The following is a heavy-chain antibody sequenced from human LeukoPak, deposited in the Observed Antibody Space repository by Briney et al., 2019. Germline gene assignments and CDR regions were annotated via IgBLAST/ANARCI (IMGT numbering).Heavy chain of an antibody. V-gene: IGHV5-51*01. CDR2: IYPGDSGT. CDR1: GYSFTNYW. Sequence: GESLKISCKGSGYSFTNYWIAWVRQMPGKGLEWMGIIYPGDSGTRYSPSFQGQVTISADKSISTAYLQWSSLKASDTAMYYCARRSGSFQGDYNFDYWGQGSLVTVSS. J-gene: IGHJ4*02. D-gene: IGHD1-26*01. CDR3: ARRSGSFQGDYNFDY.